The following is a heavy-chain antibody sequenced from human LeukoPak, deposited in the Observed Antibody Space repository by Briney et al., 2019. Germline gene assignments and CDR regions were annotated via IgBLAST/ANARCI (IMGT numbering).Heavy chain of an antibody. CDR2: IKQDGSEK. J-gene: IGHJ4*02. CDR3: ARDGFGTGSN. CDR1: GLTFSNYW. V-gene: IGHV3-7*03. Sequence: GGSLRLSCAASGLTFSNYWMDWVRQAPGEGLEWVANIKQDGSEKNYVDSVKGRFIISRDNAKNSLYLQMNTLRADDTAVYYCARDGFGTGSNWGQGTLVTVSS. D-gene: IGHD3-16*01.